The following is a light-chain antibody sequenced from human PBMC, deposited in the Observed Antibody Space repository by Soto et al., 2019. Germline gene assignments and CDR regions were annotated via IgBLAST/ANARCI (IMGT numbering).Light chain of an antibody. CDR3: QQLNSYPT. J-gene: IGKJ4*01. Sequence: DIPLTQSPSFLSASVGDRVTITCRASQGISSYLAWYQQEPGKAPKLLIYAASTLQSGVPSRFSGSGSGTEFTLTISSLQPEDFATYYCQQLNSYPTFGGGTKVEIK. CDR1: QGISSY. V-gene: IGKV1-9*01. CDR2: AAS.